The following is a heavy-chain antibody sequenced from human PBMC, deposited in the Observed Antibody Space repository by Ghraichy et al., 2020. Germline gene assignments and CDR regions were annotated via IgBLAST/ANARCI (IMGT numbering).Heavy chain of an antibody. CDR2: INSDGSST. V-gene: IGHV3-74*01. J-gene: IGHJ6*03. D-gene: IGHD3-3*01. CDR1: GFTFSSYW. Sequence: GGSLRLSCAASGFTFSSYWMHWVRQAPGKGLVWVSRINSDGSSTSYADSVKGRFTISRDNAKNTLYLQMNSLRAEDTAVYYCARDRYDFWSGYYPTLDYYYMDVWGKGTTVTVSS. CDR3: ARDRYDFWSGYYPTLDYYYMDV.